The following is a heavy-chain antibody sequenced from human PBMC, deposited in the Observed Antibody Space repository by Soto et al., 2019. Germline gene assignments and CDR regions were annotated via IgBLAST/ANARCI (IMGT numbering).Heavy chain of an antibody. V-gene: IGHV4-59*13. Sequence: QMQLQESGPGLVKPSETLSLTCTVSGDSFSTYYWSWIRQPPGKGLEWIGYVYYSGSTNYNPSLRTRVTISLDTSRNQFSLKVNSVTAADTAVYYCARCASAAGTCYYGLDVWGQGTTVTVSS. CDR3: ARCASAAGTCYYGLDV. CDR2: VYYSGST. D-gene: IGHD6-13*01. CDR1: GDSFSTYY. J-gene: IGHJ6*02.